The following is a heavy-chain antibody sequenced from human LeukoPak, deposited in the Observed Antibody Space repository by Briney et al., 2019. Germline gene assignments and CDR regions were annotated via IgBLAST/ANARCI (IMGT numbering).Heavy chain of an antibody. V-gene: IGHV4-4*02. CDR1: GGSIGASINSPNW. CDR3: ARGGYCSSTSCYGDWFDP. J-gene: IGHJ5*02. CDR2: IFHSGST. D-gene: IGHD2-2*01. Sequence: SGTLSLTCTVSGGSIGASINSPNWWSWVRQPPGKGLEWIGEIFHSGSTNYNPSLKSRVTISVDRSKNQFSLKLSSVTAADTAVYYCARGGYCSSTSCYGDWFDPWGQGTLVTVSS.